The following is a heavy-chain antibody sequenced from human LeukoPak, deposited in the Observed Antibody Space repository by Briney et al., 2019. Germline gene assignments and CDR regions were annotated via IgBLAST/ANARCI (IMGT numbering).Heavy chain of an antibody. CDR2: IYYSGST. J-gene: IGHJ4*02. V-gene: IGHV4-39*01. CDR3: ATYWPSFDY. CDR1: GGSISSSSQY. Sequence: PSETLSLTCTVSGGSISSSSQYWGWIRQPPGKGLEWIGSIYYSGSTYYNPSLKSRLIIPMDTSKNQFSLKVNSVTAADTAVYYCATYWPSFDYWGQGSLVTVTS. D-gene: IGHD2-15*01.